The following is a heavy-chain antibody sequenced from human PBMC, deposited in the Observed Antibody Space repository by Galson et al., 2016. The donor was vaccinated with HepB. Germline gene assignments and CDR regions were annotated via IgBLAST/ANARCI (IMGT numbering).Heavy chain of an antibody. Sequence: SLRLSCAASGFTFSSYGMHWVRHAPGKGLEWVAVISYDGSNKYYADSVKGRFTISRDNSKNTLYLQMTSLRAEDTAVYYCAKTVRMTTVTGFDYWGQGTLVTGSS. CDR2: ISYDGSNK. J-gene: IGHJ4*02. CDR1: GFTFSSYG. D-gene: IGHD4-17*01. V-gene: IGHV3-30*18. CDR3: AKTVRMTTVTGFDY.